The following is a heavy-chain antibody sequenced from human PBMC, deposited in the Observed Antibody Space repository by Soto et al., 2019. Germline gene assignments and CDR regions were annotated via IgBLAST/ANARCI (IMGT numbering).Heavy chain of an antibody. CDR3: ARDYDSSGYHYGNWFDP. J-gene: IGHJ5*02. D-gene: IGHD3-22*01. Sequence: QVQLVQSGAEVKKPGSSVKVSCKASGGTFSSYAISWVRQAPGQGLEWMGGIIPIFGTANYAQKFQGRVTITADESTSTAYMELSSLRSEDTAVYYCARDYDSSGYHYGNWFDPWGQGTLVTVSS. V-gene: IGHV1-69*01. CDR1: GGTFSSYA. CDR2: IIPIFGTA.